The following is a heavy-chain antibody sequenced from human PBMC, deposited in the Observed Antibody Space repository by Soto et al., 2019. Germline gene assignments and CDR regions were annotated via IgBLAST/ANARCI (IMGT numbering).Heavy chain of an antibody. V-gene: IGHV4-34*01. J-gene: IGHJ5*02. CDR1: GGSFSGYY. CDR2: INHSGST. D-gene: IGHD3-3*01. CDR3: ARESPQITIFGVVIICRWFDP. Sequence: PSETLSLTCAAHGGSFSGYYWSWICQPPLQVLEWIGEINHSGSTNYNPSLKSRVTISVDTSKNQFSLKRSSVTAADTAVYYCARESPQITIFGVVIICRWFDPWGQGTLVTISS.